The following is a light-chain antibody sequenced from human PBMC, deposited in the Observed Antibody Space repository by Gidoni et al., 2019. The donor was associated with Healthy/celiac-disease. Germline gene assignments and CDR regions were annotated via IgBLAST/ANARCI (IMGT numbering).Light chain of an antibody. J-gene: IGKJ1*01. V-gene: IGKV1-5*01. Sequence: DIQMTQSPSTLSASVGDRVTITCRASQRSSSWLAWYQQKPGKAPKLLIYDASSMESGVTSRCSGSGYGTEFTLTISSLQPDDFATYYCQQYNSYSPRTFGQGTKVEIK. CDR2: DAS. CDR3: QQYNSYSPRT. CDR1: QRSSSW.